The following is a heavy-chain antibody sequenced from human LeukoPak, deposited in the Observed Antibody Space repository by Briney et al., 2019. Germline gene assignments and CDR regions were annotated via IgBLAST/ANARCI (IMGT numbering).Heavy chain of an antibody. CDR1: GGSISSSSYY. CDR3: ARWKVRLRWFDP. J-gene: IGHJ5*02. D-gene: IGHD4-17*01. Sequence: PSETLSLTCTVSGGSISSSSYYWGWIRQPPGTGLEWIGSIYYSGSTYYNPSLKSRVTISVDTSKNQFSLKLSSVTAADTAVYYCARWKVRLRWFDPWGQGTLVTVSS. CDR2: IYYSGST. V-gene: IGHV4-39*01.